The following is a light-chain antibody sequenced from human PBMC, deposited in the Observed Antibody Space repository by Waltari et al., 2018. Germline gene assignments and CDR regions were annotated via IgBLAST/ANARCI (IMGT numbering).Light chain of an antibody. J-gene: IGLJ3*02. V-gene: IGLV4-69*01. CDR1: SVHSNYA. Sequence: QLVLTQSPSASAPLGASVKLTCTPHSVHSNYAIPWHQQQPGKGPRFLMKINSDGSHNKGDGIPDRFSGSTSGAERYLTISSLQSEDEAAYYCQTWGTGWVFGGGTKLTVL. CDR2: INSDGSH. CDR3: QTWGTGWV.